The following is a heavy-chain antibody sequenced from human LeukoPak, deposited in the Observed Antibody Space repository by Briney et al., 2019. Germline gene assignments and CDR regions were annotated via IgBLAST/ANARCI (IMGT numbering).Heavy chain of an antibody. CDR2: IIPFFGTA. J-gene: IGHJ5*02. D-gene: IGHD3-9*01. Sequence: ASVKVSCKASGGTFSSYAISWVRQAPGQGLEWMGGIIPFFGTANYAQKFQGRVTITADKSTTTAYMELSSLRSEDTAVYYCARGRYDILTGNRNWFDLCGQGTLVTVSS. CDR1: GGTFSSYA. CDR3: ARGRYDILTGNRNWFDL. V-gene: IGHV1-69*06.